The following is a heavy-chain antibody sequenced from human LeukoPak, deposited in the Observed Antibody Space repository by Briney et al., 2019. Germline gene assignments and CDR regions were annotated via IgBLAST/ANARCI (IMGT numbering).Heavy chain of an antibody. V-gene: IGHV4-39*07. J-gene: IGHJ3*02. CDR1: GGSISSYY. Sequence: SETLSLTCTVSGGSISSYYWGWIRQPPGKGLEWIGSIYYSGSTYYNPSLKSRVTISVDTSKNQFSLKLSSVTAADTAVYYCARGQGLGGADAFDIWGQGTMVTVSS. CDR3: ARGQGLGGADAFDI. CDR2: IYYSGST. D-gene: IGHD4-23*01.